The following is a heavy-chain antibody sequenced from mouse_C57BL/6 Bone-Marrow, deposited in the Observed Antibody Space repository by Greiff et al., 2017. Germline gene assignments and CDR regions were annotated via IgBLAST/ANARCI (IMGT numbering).Heavy chain of an antibody. CDR2: LLPGSGST. D-gene: IGHD1-1*01. V-gene: IGHV1-9*01. CDR3: AREGYYGSSYGDYFDY. CDR1: GYTFTGYW. Sequence: QVQLQQSGAELMKPGASVKLSCKATGYTFTGYWIEWVKQRPGHGLEWIGELLPGSGSTNYNEKFKGKATFTADTSSYTAYMQLSSLTTEDSAIYYCAREGYYGSSYGDYFDYWCQGTTLTVSS. J-gene: IGHJ2*01.